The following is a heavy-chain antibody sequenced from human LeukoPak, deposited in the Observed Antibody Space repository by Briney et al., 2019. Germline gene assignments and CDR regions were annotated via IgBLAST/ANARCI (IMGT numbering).Heavy chain of an antibody. CDR3: ARLRISGYAFDI. Sequence: SETLSLTCTVSGGSISSYYWGWIRQPPGKGLEWIGSIYYSGSTYYNPSLKSRVTISVDTSKNQFSLKLSSVTAADTAVYYCARLRISGYAFDIWGQGTMVTVSS. J-gene: IGHJ3*02. V-gene: IGHV4-39*01. CDR2: IYYSGST. D-gene: IGHD1-26*01. CDR1: GGSISSYY.